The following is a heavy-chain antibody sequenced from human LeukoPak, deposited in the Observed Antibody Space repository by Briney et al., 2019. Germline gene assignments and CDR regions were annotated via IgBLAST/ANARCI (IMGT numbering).Heavy chain of an antibody. Sequence: PGRSLRLSCAAPGVTFSNYAMHWVRQSPGKGLEWVAVISNDGSDKHHADSVKGRFTVSRGNSKHTVYLQMDRLRVEDTAIYYCVREGTYFFASGSFQGYYFDNWGQGTLVTVSS. J-gene: IGHJ4*02. CDR1: GVTFSNYA. CDR2: ISNDGSDK. CDR3: VREGTYFFASGSFQGYYFDN. D-gene: IGHD3-10*01. V-gene: IGHV3-30*03.